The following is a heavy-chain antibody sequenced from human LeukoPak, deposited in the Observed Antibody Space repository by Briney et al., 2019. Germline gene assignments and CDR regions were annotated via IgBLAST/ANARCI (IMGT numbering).Heavy chain of an antibody. J-gene: IGHJ4*02. D-gene: IGHD6-6*01. Sequence: ASVKVSCKASGYTFTSYDINWVRQATGQGLEWMGWMNPNSGNTGYAQKFQGGVTITRNTSISTAYMELSSLRSEDTAVYYCARGPMYSSSPLGYWGQGTLVTVSS. CDR2: MNPNSGNT. CDR3: ARGPMYSSSPLGY. V-gene: IGHV1-8*03. CDR1: GYTFTSYD.